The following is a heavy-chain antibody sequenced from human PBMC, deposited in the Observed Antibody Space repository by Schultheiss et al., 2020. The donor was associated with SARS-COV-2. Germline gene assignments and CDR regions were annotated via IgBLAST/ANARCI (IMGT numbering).Heavy chain of an antibody. CDR1: GGSISSGSYY. CDR3: ARDYGDRDAFDI. J-gene: IGHJ3*02. D-gene: IGHD4-17*01. CDR2: IYTSGST. Sequence: SETLSLTCTVSGGSISSGSYYWSWIRQPAGKGLEWIGRIYTSGSTNYNPPLKSRVTISVDTSKNQFSLKLSSVTAADTAVYYCARDYGDRDAFDIWGRGRMITVAS. V-gene: IGHV4-61*02.